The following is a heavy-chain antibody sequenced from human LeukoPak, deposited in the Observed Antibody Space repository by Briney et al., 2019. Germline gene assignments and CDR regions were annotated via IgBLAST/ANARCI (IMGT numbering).Heavy chain of an antibody. Sequence: PSQTLSLTCTASGGSISSGDYCWSWIRQPPGKGLEWIGYIYYSGSTYYNPSLKSRVTISVDTSKNQFSLKLSSVTAADTAVYYCALYIAAAGYFDYWGQGTLVTASS. CDR3: ALYIAAAGYFDY. V-gene: IGHV4-30-4*01. J-gene: IGHJ4*02. D-gene: IGHD6-13*01. CDR2: IYYSGST. CDR1: GGSISSGDYC.